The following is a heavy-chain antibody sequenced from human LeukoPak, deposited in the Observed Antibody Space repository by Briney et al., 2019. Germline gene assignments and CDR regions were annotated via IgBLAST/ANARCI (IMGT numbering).Heavy chain of an antibody. CDR2: ISSDGTST. Sequence: GGSLRLSCAASGFTVSSYWMHWVRQAPGKGLVWVSSISSDGTSTTYADSVKGRFTISRDDAQNALYLQMSSLGVDDTAVYYCAKGDCSGGSCQTTNFDYWGQGTLVTVSS. CDR3: AKGDCSGGSCQTTNFDY. D-gene: IGHD2-15*01. CDR1: GFTVSSYW. V-gene: IGHV3-74*03. J-gene: IGHJ4*02.